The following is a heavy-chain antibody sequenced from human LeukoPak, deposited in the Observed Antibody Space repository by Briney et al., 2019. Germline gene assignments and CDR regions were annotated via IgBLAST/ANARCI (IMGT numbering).Heavy chain of an antibody. V-gene: IGHV3-30*02. Sequence: PGGSLRLSCAASGFTFSSYGMHWVRQAPGQGQGGVAFIRCDGSNKSYADSVKGRFTISRDNSKNTLYLQMNSPRAEDTAVYYCASRLFFDYWGQGTLVTVSS. D-gene: IGHD2/OR15-2a*01. CDR2: IRCDGSNK. CDR1: GFTFSSYG. CDR3: ASRLFFDY. J-gene: IGHJ4*02.